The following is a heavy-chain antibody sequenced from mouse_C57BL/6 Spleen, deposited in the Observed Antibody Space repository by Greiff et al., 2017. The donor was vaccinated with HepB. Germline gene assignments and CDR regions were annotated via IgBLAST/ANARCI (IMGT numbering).Heavy chain of an antibody. V-gene: IGHV1-80*01. CDR3: ARRYDYDAMDY. CDR2: IYPGDGDT. Sequence: QVQLQQSGAELVKPGASVKISCKASGYAFSSYWMNWVKQRPGKGLEWIGQIYPGDGDTNYNGKFKGKATLTADKSSSTAYMQLSSLTPEDSAVYFCARRYDYDAMDYWGQGTSVTVSS. D-gene: IGHD1-1*02. J-gene: IGHJ4*01. CDR1: GYAFSSYW.